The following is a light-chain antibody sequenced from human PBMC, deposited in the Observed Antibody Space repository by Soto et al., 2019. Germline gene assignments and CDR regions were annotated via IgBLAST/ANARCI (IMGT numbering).Light chain of an antibody. Sequence: QSALTQPASVSGSPGQSITISCTGTSSDVGGYNYVSWYQQHPGKAPKLMICDVSNRPSGVSNRFSGSKSGNTASLTISGLQAEDEADYYCSSYTSSIYVFGTGTKVTVL. V-gene: IGLV2-14*01. CDR1: SSDVGGYNY. CDR3: SSYTSSIYV. J-gene: IGLJ1*01. CDR2: DVS.